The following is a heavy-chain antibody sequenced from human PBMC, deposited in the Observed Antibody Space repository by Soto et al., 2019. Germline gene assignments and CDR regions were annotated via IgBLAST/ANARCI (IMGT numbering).Heavy chain of an antibody. CDR2: IKEDGSEK. Sequence: GGSLRLSCAGSGFTFSDYWMNWVRQAPGKGLEWAANIKEDGSEKYYVDAVKGRFTISRDNAKNSLYLQMSSLRAEDTAVYYCARDRSDSSRADSFDIWGQGTMVTVSS. V-gene: IGHV3-7*03. J-gene: IGHJ3*02. D-gene: IGHD6-25*01. CDR3: ARDRSDSSRADSFDI. CDR1: GFTFSDYW.